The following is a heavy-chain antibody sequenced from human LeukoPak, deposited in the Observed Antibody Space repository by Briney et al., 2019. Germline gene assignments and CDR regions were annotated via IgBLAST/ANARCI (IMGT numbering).Heavy chain of an antibody. CDR1: GYTFTSYD. V-gene: IGHV1-2*02. CDR2: MNPNSGGT. Sequence: GASVKVSFKASGYTFTSYDINWVRQPTGQGLGWVGWMNPNSGGTNYSQKFQNRVTITRDTSISTAYMELSRLRSDDTAVSYCAGPSEWLLFTDYYYYYMDVWGKGTTVTVSS. J-gene: IGHJ6*03. D-gene: IGHD3-3*01. CDR3: AGPSEWLLFTDYYYYYMDV.